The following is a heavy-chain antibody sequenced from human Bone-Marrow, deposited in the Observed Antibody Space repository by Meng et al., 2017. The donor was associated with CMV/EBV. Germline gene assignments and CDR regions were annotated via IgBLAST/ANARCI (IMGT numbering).Heavy chain of an antibody. J-gene: IGHJ4*02. CDR2: IYYSGST. V-gene: IGHV4-61*01. Sequence: SETLSLTCTVSGGSVSSGSYYWSWIRQPPGKGLEWIGYIYYSGSTNYNPSLKSRVTISVDTSKNQFSLKLSSVTAADTPVYYCARAGFLEWLYTTYYDYWGQGTLVTVAS. CDR1: GGSVSSGSYY. D-gene: IGHD3-3*01. CDR3: ARAGFLEWLYTTYYDY.